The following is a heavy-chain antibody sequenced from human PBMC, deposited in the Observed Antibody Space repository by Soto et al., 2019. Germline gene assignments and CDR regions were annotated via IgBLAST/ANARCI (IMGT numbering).Heavy chain of an antibody. Sequence: GASVKVTCKTSGYTFTSYGISWVRQAPGQGLEWMGWISAYNGNTNYAQKLQGRGTMTTDTSTSTAYMELRSLRSDDTAVYYCARVLDIVLVSHYWGQGTLVTVSS. CDR2: ISAYNGNT. CDR3: ARVLDIVLVSHY. CDR1: GYTFTSYG. D-gene: IGHD2-2*03. V-gene: IGHV1-18*01. J-gene: IGHJ4*02.